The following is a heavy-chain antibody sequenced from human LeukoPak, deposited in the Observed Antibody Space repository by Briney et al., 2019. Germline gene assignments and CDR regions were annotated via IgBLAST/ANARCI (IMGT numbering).Heavy chain of an antibody. V-gene: IGHV3-48*03. CDR3: AKDGGGYRLFDY. Sequence: PGGSLRLSCATSGFTFSNYEMNWVRQAPGKGLEWISYISLGGSTMYYADSVKGRFTISRDNSKNTLYLQMNSLRAEDTAVYYCAKDGGGYRLFDYWGQGTLVTVSS. CDR1: GFTFSNYE. D-gene: IGHD5-12*01. J-gene: IGHJ4*02. CDR2: ISLGGSTM.